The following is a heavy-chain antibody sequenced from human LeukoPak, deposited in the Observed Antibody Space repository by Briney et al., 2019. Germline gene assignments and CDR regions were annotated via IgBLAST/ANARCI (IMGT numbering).Heavy chain of an antibody. CDR2: ISGSGSTI. Sequence: GGSLRLSCAASGFTFSSYSMNWVRQAPGKGLEWVSYISGSGSTIYYADSVKGRFTISRDNARNSLYLQMNSLRAEDTAVYYCAKRIRGRLVVAATVYYYYYYMDVWGKGTTVTISS. J-gene: IGHJ6*03. D-gene: IGHD2-15*01. V-gene: IGHV3-48*01. CDR1: GFTFSSYS. CDR3: AKRIRGRLVVAATVYYYYYYMDV.